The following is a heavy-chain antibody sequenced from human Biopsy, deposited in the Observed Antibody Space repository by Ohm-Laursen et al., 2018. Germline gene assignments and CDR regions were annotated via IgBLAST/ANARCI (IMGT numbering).Heavy chain of an antibody. CDR3: ARDGSGGHDFGAGWFDP. J-gene: IGHJ5*02. CDR2: INPNTGAT. V-gene: IGHV1-2*02. Sequence: GASVKVSCKASGYTLTGYAMHWVRQAPGEGLEWIGLINPNTGATTYAQKFQGRVTMTRDTSISIAYMELSRLRSDDTAVYYRARDGSGGHDFGAGWFDPWGQGTLVTVSS. CDR1: GYTLTGYA. D-gene: IGHD5-12*01.